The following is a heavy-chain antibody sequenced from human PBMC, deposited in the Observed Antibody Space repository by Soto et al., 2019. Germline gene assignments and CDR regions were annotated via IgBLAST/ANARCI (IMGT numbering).Heavy chain of an antibody. Sequence: RASVKVSCKASGYTFTRYYIHWVLQAPGRGREWMGWINPISGGTNYAQKFQGRVNMTRDTSISTAYMELTRVNSDDTAVYYCSRAEQTAPDCWGQGTLVTVSS. V-gene: IGHV1-2*02. D-gene: IGHD2-21*02. CDR3: SRAEQTAPDC. CDR2: INPISGGT. CDR1: GYTFTRYY. J-gene: IGHJ4*02.